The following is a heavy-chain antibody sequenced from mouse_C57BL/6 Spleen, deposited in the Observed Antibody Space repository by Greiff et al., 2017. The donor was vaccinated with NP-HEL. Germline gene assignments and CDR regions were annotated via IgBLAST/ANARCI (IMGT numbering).Heavy chain of an antibody. Sequence: EVQLVESGPGLVKPSQSLSLTCSVTGYSITSGYYWNWIRQFPGNKLEWMGYISYAGSHNYNPSLKNRISITRDTSKNQCFLKLNSVTTEDTATYYCARAYSYWYCDVGGTGTTVTVSS. D-gene: IGHD2-12*01. CDR1: GYSITSGYY. J-gene: IGHJ1*03. V-gene: IGHV3-6*01. CDR3: ARAYSYWYCDV. CDR2: ISYAGSH.